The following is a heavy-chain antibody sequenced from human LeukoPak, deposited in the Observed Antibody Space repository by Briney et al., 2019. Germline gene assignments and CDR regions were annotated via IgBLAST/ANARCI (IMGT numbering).Heavy chain of an antibody. V-gene: IGHV3-30*05. CDR3: ATGRGFDVYCRAGSCSTFDP. J-gene: IGHJ5*02. CDR2: ISYDGSNK. D-gene: IGHD2-15*01. CDR1: GFTFSSYG. Sequence: PGGSLRLSCAASGFTFSSYGMHWVRQAPGKGLEWVAVISYDGSNKYYADSVKGRFTISRDNSQNTLYLQMNSLRAEDTPVSYCATGRGFDVYCRAGSCSTFDPWGQGTLVTVSS.